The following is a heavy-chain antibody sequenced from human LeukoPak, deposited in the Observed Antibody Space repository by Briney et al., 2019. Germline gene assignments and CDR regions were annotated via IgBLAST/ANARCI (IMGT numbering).Heavy chain of an antibody. CDR1: GDSINSGGYS. J-gene: IGHJ5*01. CDR2: IYHSGST. Sequence: SQTLSLTCAVSGDSINSGGYSWSWIRQPPGKGLEWIGYIYHSGSTHYNPSLKSRDAISVDRSKNQFSLNLSSVTAADTAVYYCARGAGGYCSSTSCYAYFDPWGQGTLVTVSS. V-gene: IGHV4-30-2*01. CDR3: ARGAGGYCSSTSCYAYFDP. D-gene: IGHD2-2*01.